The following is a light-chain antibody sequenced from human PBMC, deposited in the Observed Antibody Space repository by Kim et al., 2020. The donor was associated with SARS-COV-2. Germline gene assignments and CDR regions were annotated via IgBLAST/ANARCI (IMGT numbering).Light chain of an antibody. V-gene: IGLV3-19*01. CDR2: GKN. CDR3: NSRDSSGNHS. Sequence: SSELTQDPAVSVALGQTVRITCQGDSLRSYYASWYQQKPGQAPVLVIYGKNNRPSGIPDRFSGSSSGNTASLTITGVQAEDEADYYCNSRDSSGNHSFGGGTQMNVL. J-gene: IGLJ2*01. CDR1: SLRSYY.